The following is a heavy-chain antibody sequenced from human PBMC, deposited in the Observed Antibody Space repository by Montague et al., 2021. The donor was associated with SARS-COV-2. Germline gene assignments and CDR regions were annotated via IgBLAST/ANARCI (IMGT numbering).Heavy chain of an antibody. V-gene: IGHV3-23*03. J-gene: IGHJ4*02. CDR1: GFTFSSYA. D-gene: IGHD6-19*01. CDR2: IYSGGSST. CDR3: AKSPWGGSSGWFDY. Sequence: SLRLSCAASGFTFSSYAMSWVRQAPGKGLEWVSVIYSGGSSTYYADSVKGRFTISRDNSRNTLYLRMNSLRAEDTAVYFCAKSPWGGSSGWFDYWGQGTLVTVSS.